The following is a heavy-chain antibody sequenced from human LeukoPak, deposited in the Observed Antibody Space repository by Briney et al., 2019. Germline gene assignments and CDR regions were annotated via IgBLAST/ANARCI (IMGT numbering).Heavy chain of an antibody. D-gene: IGHD4-17*01. J-gene: IGHJ4*02. CDR2: ISGSGGST. V-gene: IGHV3-23*01. Sequence: GGSLRLSCAASGFTFSSYAMGWVRQAPGQGLEWVSGISGSGGSTYYAESVKGRFTISRDKSKSTMYLQMNSLRDEDTAVYYCAKGPSTVTTRGYFDYWGQGTLVTVSS. CDR3: AKGPSTVTTRGYFDY. CDR1: GFTFSSYA.